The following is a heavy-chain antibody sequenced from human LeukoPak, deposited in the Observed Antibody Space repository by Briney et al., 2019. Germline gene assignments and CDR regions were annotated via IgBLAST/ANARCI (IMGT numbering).Heavy chain of an antibody. J-gene: IGHJ4*02. CDR2: ISSSSSYI. V-gene: IGHV3-21*01. CDR1: GFTFSGYS. CDR3: ARGGVAAAGIDY. Sequence: GGSLRLSCAASGFTFSGYSMNWVRQAPGKGLEWVSSISSSSSYIYYADSVKGRFTISRDNAKNSLYLQMNSLRAEDTAVYYCARGGVAAAGIDYWGQGTLATVSS. D-gene: IGHD6-13*01.